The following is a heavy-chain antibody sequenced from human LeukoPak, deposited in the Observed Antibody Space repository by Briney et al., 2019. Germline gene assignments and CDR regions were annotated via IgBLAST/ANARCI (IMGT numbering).Heavy chain of an antibody. CDR2: IYYSGST. D-gene: IGHD6-19*01. CDR1: GGSISSSSYY. CDR3: ARDWSQWLVGRIAYLNWFDP. Sequence: PSETLSLTCTVSGGSISSSSYYWGWIRQPPGTGLEWIGSIYYSGSTYYSPSLKSRVTISVDTSKNQFSLKLSSVTAADTAVYYCARDWSQWLVGRIAYLNWFDPWGQGTLVTVSS. V-gene: IGHV4-39*02. J-gene: IGHJ5*02.